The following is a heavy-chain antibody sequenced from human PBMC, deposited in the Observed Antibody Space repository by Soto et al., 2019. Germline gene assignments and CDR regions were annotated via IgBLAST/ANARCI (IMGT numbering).Heavy chain of an antibody. D-gene: IGHD2-15*01. J-gene: IGHJ4*02. CDR3: ARDYGHDCSGGNCYFYF. CDR1: GGTFSTYS. V-gene: IGHV1-69*13. CDR2: INPIFGTA. Sequence: ASVKVSCKASGGTFSTYSINWVRQAPGQGLEWMGGINPIFGTANYAQKFQGRVTITADESTSTAHMELSSLRSDDTAVYYCARDYGHDCSGGNCYFYFWGQGTLVTVSS.